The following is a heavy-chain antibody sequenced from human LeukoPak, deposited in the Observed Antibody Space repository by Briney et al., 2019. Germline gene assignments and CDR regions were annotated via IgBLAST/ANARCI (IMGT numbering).Heavy chain of an antibody. CDR3: ARENTAMVQFDY. J-gene: IGHJ4*02. V-gene: IGHV1-18*01. Sequence: KISFKGSGSRFTSYGISWVRQAPGQGVEWMGWINAYNGNTNYAQKLQGRVTITTDTSTSTAYMELRSLRSDDTAVYYCARENTAMVQFDYWGQGTLVTVSS. D-gene: IGHD5-18*01. CDR2: INAYNGNT. CDR1: GSRFTSYG.